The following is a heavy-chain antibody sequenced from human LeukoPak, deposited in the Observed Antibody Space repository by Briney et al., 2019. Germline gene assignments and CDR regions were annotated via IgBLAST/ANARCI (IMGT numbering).Heavy chain of an antibody. CDR2: ISSSSSYI. D-gene: IGHD5-12*01. Sequence: GGSLRLSCAASGFTFSSYSMNWFRQAPEKGLEWVSSISSSSSYIYYADSVKGRFTISRDNAKNSLYLQMNSLRAEDTAVYYCARDGGYDNHYYDYYMDVWGKGTTVTVSS. J-gene: IGHJ6*03. CDR3: ARDGGYDNHYYDYYMDV. CDR1: GFTFSSYS. V-gene: IGHV3-21*01.